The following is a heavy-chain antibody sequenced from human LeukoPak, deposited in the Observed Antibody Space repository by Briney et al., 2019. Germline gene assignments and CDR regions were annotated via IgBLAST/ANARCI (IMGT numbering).Heavy chain of an antibody. CDR3: ARCASRYCSGGSCYAAYYFDY. J-gene: IGHJ4*02. Sequence: SQTLSPTCTVSGGSISSGSYYWSWIRQPAGKGLEWIGRIYTSGSTNYNPSLKSRVTISVDTSKNQFSLKLSSVTAADTAVYYCARCASRYCSGGSCYAAYYFDYWGQGTLVTVSS. V-gene: IGHV4-61*02. D-gene: IGHD2-15*01. CDR1: GGSISSGSYY. CDR2: IYTSGST.